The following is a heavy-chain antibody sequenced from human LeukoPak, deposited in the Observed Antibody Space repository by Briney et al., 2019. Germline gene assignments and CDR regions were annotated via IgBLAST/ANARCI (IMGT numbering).Heavy chain of an antibody. CDR3: AKEAGYSSSWPNY. J-gene: IGHJ4*02. V-gene: IGHV3-23*01. D-gene: IGHD6-13*01. CDR1: GFTFSSYA. Sequence: GGSLRLSCAASGFTFSSYAMSWVRQAPGKGLEWVSGISGGGDTTYYADSVKGRFTISRDNSKNTLYLQMSSLRAEDTAIYYCAKEAGYSSSWPNYWGQGILVTVSS. CDR2: ISGGGDTT.